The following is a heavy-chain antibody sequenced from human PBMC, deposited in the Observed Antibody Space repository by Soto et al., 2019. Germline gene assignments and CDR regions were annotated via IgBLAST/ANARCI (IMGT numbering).Heavy chain of an antibody. CDR2: IIPIFGTA. D-gene: IGHD3-9*01. CDR3: ARDKYDILTSYTMPSYYYYGMDV. CDR1: GGTFSSYA. Sequence: GASVKVSCKASGGTFSSYAISWVRQAPGQGLEWMGGIIPIFGTANYAQKFQGRVTITADESTSTAYMELSSLRSEDTAVYYCARDKYDILTSYTMPSYYYYGMDVWGQGTTVTVSS. V-gene: IGHV1-69*13. J-gene: IGHJ6*02.